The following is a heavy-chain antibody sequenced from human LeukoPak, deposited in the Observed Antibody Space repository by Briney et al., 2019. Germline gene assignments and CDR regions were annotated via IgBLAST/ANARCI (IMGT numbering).Heavy chain of an antibody. J-gene: IGHJ4*02. Sequence: PSETLSLTCTVSGDSIRSYYWSWIRQPAGKGLEWIGRIYTSGSTSYNPSLKSRVTMSIDTSKNQFSLKLNSVTAADTAVYYCARVWSGSYDYWGQGTLVTVSS. V-gene: IGHV4-4*07. CDR2: IYTSGST. CDR3: ARVWSGSYDY. CDR1: GDSIRSYY. D-gene: IGHD1-26*01.